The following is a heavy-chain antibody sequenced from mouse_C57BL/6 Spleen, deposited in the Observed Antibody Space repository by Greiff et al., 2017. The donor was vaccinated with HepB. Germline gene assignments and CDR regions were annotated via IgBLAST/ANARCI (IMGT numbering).Heavy chain of an antibody. D-gene: IGHD1-1*01. CDR2: INPNYGTT. J-gene: IGHJ4*01. CDR3: ARYPYYGSSYEGYAMDY. CDR1: GYSFTDYN. V-gene: IGHV1-39*01. Sequence: EVQLQQSGPELVKPGASVKISCKASGYSFTDYNMNWVKQSNGKSLEWIGVINPNYGTTSYNQKFKGKATLTVDQASSTAYMQLNSLTSEDSAVYYCARYPYYGSSYEGYAMDYWGQGTSVTVSS.